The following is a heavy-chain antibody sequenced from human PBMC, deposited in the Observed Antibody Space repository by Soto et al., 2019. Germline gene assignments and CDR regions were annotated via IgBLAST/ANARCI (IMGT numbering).Heavy chain of an antibody. CDR2: ISDDGRT. CDR1: GFSVDNSF. V-gene: IGHV3-53*01. D-gene: IGHD2-8*02. J-gene: IGHJ4*02. CDR3: SRDHSSGGYDY. Sequence: VGLRLSCVASGFSVDNSFISWVRQAPGKELQWVSTISDDGRTYYADSVKGRFSLSRDKSRNTLYLQLNRLRVEDTAVYYCSRDHSSGGYDYRGQGSLVTVSS.